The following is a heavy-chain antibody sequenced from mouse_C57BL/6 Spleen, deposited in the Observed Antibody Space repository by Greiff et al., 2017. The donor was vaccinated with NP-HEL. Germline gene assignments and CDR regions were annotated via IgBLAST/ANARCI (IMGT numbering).Heavy chain of an antibody. D-gene: IGHD1-1*01. J-gene: IGHJ2*01. CDR2: INYDGSST. CDR3: ARDASDYYGSSYPFFDY. CDR1: GFTFSDYY. V-gene: IGHV5-16*01. Sequence: EVKLVESEGGLVQPGSSMKLSCTASGFTFSDYYMAWVRQVPEKGLEWVANINYDGSSTYYLDSLKSRFIISRDNAKNILYLQMSSLKSEDTATYYCARDASDYYGSSYPFFDYWGQGTTLTVSS.